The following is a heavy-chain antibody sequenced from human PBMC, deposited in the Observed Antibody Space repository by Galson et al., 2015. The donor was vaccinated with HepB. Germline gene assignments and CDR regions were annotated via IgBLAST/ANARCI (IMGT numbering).Heavy chain of an antibody. Sequence: QSGAEVKKPGASVKVSCKTSGYTFTNYDITWVRQAPGQGLEWMGWISPYNGNTNYAQKLQGRVTLTTDTSTSTAYMELRRLRSDDTAVYHCARVVRAGDPYFDSWGQGTLVTVSS. CDR2: ISPYNGNT. V-gene: IGHV1-18*01. J-gene: IGHJ4*02. D-gene: IGHD7-27*01. CDR3: ARVVRAGDPYFDS. CDR1: GYTFTNYD.